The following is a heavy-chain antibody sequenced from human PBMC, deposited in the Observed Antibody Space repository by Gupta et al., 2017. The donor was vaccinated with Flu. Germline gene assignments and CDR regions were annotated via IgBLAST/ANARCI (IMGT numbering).Heavy chain of an antibody. CDR1: GGTFSSYA. CDR3: ARVFANYDSSGYYYRYFDY. Sequence: QVQLVQSGAEVKKPGSSVKVSCKASGGTFSSYAISWVRQAPGQGLEWMGGIIPIFGTANYAQKFQGRVTITADESTSTAYMELSSLRSEDTAVYYCARVFANYDSSGYYYRYFDYWGQGTLVTVSS. V-gene: IGHV1-69*01. D-gene: IGHD3-22*01. J-gene: IGHJ4*02. CDR2: IIPIFGTA.